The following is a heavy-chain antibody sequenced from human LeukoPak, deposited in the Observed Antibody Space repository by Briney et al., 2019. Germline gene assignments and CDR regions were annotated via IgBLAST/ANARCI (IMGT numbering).Heavy chain of an antibody. CDR1: GFTFSSYW. D-gene: IGHD3-10*02. J-gene: IGHJ6*04. V-gene: IGHV3-48*04. CDR3: AELGITMIGGV. Sequence: PGGSLRLSCAAPGFTFSSYWMHWVRQAPGKGLEWVSYISSSGSTIYYADSVKGRFTISRDNAKNSLYLQMNSLRAEDTAVYYCAELGITMIGGVWGKGTTVTISS. CDR2: ISSSGSTI.